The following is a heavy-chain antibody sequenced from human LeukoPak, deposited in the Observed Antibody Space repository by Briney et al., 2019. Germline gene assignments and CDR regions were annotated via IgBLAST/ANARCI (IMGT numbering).Heavy chain of an antibody. CDR1: GYTFTSYG. CDR2: ISAYNGNT. J-gene: IGHJ4*02. V-gene: IGHV1-18*01. D-gene: IGHD3-22*01. Sequence: ASVKVSRKASGYTFTSYGISCVPQAPGQGLEWMGWISAYNGNTNYAQKLQGRVTMTTDTSTSTASMELRSLRSDDAVVYYCARDRVRYVISARAFDFWGQGTLVTVSS. CDR3: ARDRVRYVISARAFDF.